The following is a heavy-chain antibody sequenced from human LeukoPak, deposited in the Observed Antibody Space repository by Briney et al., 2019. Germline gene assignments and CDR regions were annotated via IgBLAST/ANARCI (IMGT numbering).Heavy chain of an antibody. CDR2: ISSSSSYI. V-gene: IGHV3-21*01. D-gene: IGHD6-13*01. CDR1: GFTFSSYS. J-gene: IGHJ5*02. CDR3: VRDRSSWFDP. Sequence: GGSLRLSCAASGFTFSSYSMNWVRQAPGKWLEWVSSISSSSSYIYYADSVKGRFTISRDNAKNSLYLQMNSLSAEDTAVYYCVRDRSSWFDPWGQGTLVTVSS.